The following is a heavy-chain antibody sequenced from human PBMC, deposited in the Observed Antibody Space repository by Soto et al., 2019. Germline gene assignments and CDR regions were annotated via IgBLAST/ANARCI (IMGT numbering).Heavy chain of an antibody. CDR1: GGTLRASV. CDR2: INHSGGT. Sequence: PSGSLSLTCAAYGGTLRASVLCWIRQPPGKGLEWIGEINHSGGTSYNPSLKSRVTISGDTSKSKFSLKLTSVTAADRAVYYCARGNVDTVDSSCVYEYWGQGTPVTVSS. CDR3: ARGNVDTVDSSCVYEY. V-gene: IGHV4-34*01. D-gene: IGHD3-22*01. J-gene: IGHJ4*02.